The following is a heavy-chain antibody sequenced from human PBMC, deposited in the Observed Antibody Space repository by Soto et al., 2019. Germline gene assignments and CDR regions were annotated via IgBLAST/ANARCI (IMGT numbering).Heavy chain of an antibody. D-gene: IGHD2-2*01. CDR1: GGFISSSSTYY. Sequence: QLQLQESGPGLVKPSETLSLTCTVSGGFISSSSTYYWGRIRQPPGKGLEWIGSIYHSGNIYYSPSLNSRVMVTVDTSKNQFSLRLSSVTAADTAVYYCATTAADCTSSSCYDFDYWGQGTLVTVSP. J-gene: IGHJ4*02. CDR2: IYHSGNI. V-gene: IGHV4-39*01. CDR3: ATTAADCTSSSCYDFDY.